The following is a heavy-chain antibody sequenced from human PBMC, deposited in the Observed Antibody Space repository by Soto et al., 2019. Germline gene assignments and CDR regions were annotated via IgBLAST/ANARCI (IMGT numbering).Heavy chain of an antibody. J-gene: IGHJ5*02. CDR2: IYYSGST. CDR3: AREAGVQYPFDP. CDR1: GGSIRSYY. Sequence: QVELQESGPGLVKPSETLSLTCTVSGGSIRSYYWSWIRQPPGKGLEWIGYIYYSGSTNYNPTHKSRVTISVDTSKSQFSLKLCSVTAADTAMYYCAREAGVQYPFDPWGQGTLVTVSA. D-gene: IGHD1-1*01. V-gene: IGHV4-59*01.